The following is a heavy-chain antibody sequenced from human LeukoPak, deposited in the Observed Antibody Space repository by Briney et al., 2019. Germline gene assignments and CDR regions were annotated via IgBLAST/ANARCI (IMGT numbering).Heavy chain of an antibody. V-gene: IGHV4-39*01. J-gene: IGHJ4*02. CDR2: IFYSGST. D-gene: IGHD2-21*02. CDR3: AGLVVGTATIDY. Sequence: GSLRLSCAVSGFTFSSYSLNWVRQAPGKGLEWIGNIFYSGSTHYNPSLKSRVTISVDTSKNQFSLKLNSVTAADTAVYHCAGLVVGTATIDYWGQGTLVTVSS. CDR1: GFTFSSYSLN.